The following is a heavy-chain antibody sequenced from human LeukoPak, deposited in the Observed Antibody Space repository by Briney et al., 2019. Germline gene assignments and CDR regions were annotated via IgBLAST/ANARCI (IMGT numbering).Heavy chain of an antibody. D-gene: IGHD2-21*02. CDR2: INHSGST. V-gene: IGHV4-34*01. CDR1: GGSFSGYY. Sequence: PSETLSLTCAVYGGSFSGYYWSWIRQPPGKGLEWIGEINHSGSTNYNPSLKSRVTISVDTSKNQFSLKLSSVTAADTAVYYCARALVVTADSNLYYMDVWGKGTTVTISS. CDR3: ARALVVTADSNLYYMDV. J-gene: IGHJ6*03.